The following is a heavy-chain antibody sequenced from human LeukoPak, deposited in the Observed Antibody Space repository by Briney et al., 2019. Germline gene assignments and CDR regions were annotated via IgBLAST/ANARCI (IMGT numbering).Heavy chain of an antibody. CDR3: ARDALRDDAFDI. J-gene: IGHJ3*02. CDR1: GFTFSNYH. V-gene: IGHV3-21*04. CDR2: VSSSSVYS. Sequence: GSLKLSCTASGFTFSNYHMNWVRQAPGKGLEWVSSVSSSSVYSHYADSVKGRFTISRDNGKNSLYLQMNSLRAEDTALYYCARDALRDDAFDIWGQGTLVTVSS.